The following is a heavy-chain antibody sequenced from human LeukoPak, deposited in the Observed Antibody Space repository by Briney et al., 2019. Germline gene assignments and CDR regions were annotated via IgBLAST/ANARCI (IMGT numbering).Heavy chain of an antibody. J-gene: IGHJ3*02. CDR1: GGSISSYY. Sequence: SETLSLTCTVSGGSISSYYWSWIRQPPGKGLEWIGYTYYSGSTNYNPSLKSRVTISVDTSKNQFSLKLSSVTAADTAVYYCARAPYYYDSSGYYWGSPRDAFDIWGQGTMVTVSS. D-gene: IGHD3-22*01. CDR2: TYYSGST. V-gene: IGHV4-59*01. CDR3: ARAPYYYDSSGYYWGSPRDAFDI.